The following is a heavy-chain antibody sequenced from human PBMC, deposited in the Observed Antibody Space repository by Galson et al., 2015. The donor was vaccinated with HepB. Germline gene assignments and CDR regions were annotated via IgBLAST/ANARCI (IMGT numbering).Heavy chain of an antibody. Sequence: SCKASGYTFTSYYMHWVRQAPGQGLEWMGIINPSGGSTSYAQKFQGRVTMTRDTSTSTVYMELSSLRSEDTAVYYCARGQPLYYYDSSGQLDAFDIWGQGTMVTVSS. J-gene: IGHJ3*02. CDR3: ARGQPLYYYDSSGQLDAFDI. CDR1: GYTFTSYY. V-gene: IGHV1-46*01. CDR2: INPSGGST. D-gene: IGHD3-22*01.